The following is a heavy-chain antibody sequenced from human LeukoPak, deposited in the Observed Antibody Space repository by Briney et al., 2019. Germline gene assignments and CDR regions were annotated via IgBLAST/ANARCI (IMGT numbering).Heavy chain of an antibody. J-gene: IGHJ4*01. CDR3: AKGHYGSGTYYYFDY. D-gene: IGHD3-10*01. V-gene: IGHV3-23*01. Sequence: PGGTLRLSCTASGFTFNSFGMTWVRQAPGKGLQLVAAIGGSAGGTQYADSVRGRFTISRDNSRNTLHLQMSSLRAEDTAVYYCAKGHYGSGTYYYFDYWGHGTLVTVSS. CDR2: IGGSAGGT. CDR1: GFTFNSFG.